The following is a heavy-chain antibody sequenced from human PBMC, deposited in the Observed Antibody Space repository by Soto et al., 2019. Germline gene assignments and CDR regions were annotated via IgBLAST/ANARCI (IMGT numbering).Heavy chain of an antibody. CDR3: ARVYYDILTGYFKGYYGMDV. V-gene: IGHV1-18*01. Sequence: QVQLVQSGAEVKKPGASVKVSCKASGYTFTSYGISWVRQAPGQGLEWMGWISAYNGNTNYAQKLQGRVTMTTDTSTSTAYMELRSLSSDDTAVYYCARVYYDILTGYFKGYYGMDVWGQGTTVTVSS. J-gene: IGHJ6*02. CDR2: ISAYNGNT. CDR1: GYTFTSYG. D-gene: IGHD3-9*01.